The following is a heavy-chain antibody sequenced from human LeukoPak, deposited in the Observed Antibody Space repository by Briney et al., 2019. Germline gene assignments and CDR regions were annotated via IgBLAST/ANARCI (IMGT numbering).Heavy chain of an antibody. V-gene: IGHV3-23*01. D-gene: IGHD3-10*01. CDR3: VKEAYYGWGSSPTFYFDY. Sequence: GGSLRLSCVASGFTFSSYAMCWVRQAPGKGLEWVSMIRNSGGTTDYADSVKGRFTISRDTSRNTVYLQMNRLRPEDTAVYYCVKEAYYGWGSSPTFYFDYWGQGTRVTVSS. CDR2: IRNSGGTT. CDR1: GFTFSSYA. J-gene: IGHJ4*02.